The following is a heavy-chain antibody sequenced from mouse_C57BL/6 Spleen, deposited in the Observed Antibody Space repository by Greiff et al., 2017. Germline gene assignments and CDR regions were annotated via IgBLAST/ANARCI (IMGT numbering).Heavy chain of an antibody. D-gene: IGHD2-4*01. V-gene: IGHV1-80*01. CDR3: ARFDYDYAMDY. Sequence: VKLQESGAELVKPGASVKISCKASGYAFSSYWMNWVKQRPGKGLEWIGQIYPGDGDTNYNGKFKGKATLTADKSSSTAYMQLSSLSSEDSAVYFCARFDYDYAMDYWGQGTSVTVSS. J-gene: IGHJ4*01. CDR1: GYAFSSYW. CDR2: IYPGDGDT.